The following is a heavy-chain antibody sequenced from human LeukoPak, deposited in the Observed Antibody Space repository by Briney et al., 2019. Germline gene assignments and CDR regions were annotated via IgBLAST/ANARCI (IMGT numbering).Heavy chain of an antibody. V-gene: IGHV3-23*01. CDR1: GFTFSSYA. J-gene: IGHJ4*02. D-gene: IGHD6-19*01. CDR3: AKYPLGSGWDFDY. Sequence: GRSLRLSCAASGFTFSSYAMSWVRQAPGKGLEWVSAISGSGGSTYYAGSVKGRFTISRDNSKNTLYLQMSSLRAEDTAVYYCAKYPLGSGWDFDYWGQGTLVTVSS. CDR2: ISGSGGST.